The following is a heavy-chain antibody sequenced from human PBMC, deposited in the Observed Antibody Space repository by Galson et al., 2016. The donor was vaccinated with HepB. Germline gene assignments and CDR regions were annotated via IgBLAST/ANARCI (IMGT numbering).Heavy chain of an antibody. J-gene: IGHJ3*02. D-gene: IGHD2-2*02. CDR3: ARGRTTSCNSAFDI. CDR1: GFTFSSYA. Sequence: SLRLSCAASGFTFSSYAMSWVRQAPGKGLEWVSVISGSGASTYYADSVKGRFTISRDNSKNTLYLQVNSLRVEDTAIYYCARGRTTSCNSAFDIWGQGTMVT. V-gene: IGHV3-23*01. CDR2: ISGSGAST.